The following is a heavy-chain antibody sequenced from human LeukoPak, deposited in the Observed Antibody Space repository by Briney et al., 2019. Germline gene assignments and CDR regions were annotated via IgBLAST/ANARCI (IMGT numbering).Heavy chain of an antibody. CDR1: GFTLSSYA. V-gene: IGHV3-23*01. D-gene: IGHD4-17*01. CDR3: ARESDYGDYVGY. Sequence: GGSLRLSCAASGFTLSSYAMSWVRQGPGKGLEWVSAISVSGNTYHADSVKGRFTISRDSSKNTLYLQMNSLRAEDTAVYYCARESDYGDYVGYWGQGTLVTVSS. J-gene: IGHJ4*02. CDR2: ISVSGNT.